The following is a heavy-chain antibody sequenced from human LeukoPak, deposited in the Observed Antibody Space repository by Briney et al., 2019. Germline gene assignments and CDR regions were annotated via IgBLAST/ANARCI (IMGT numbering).Heavy chain of an antibody. CDR1: GGTFSSYA. D-gene: IGHD4-23*01. Sequence: ASVKVSCKASGGTFSSYAISWVRQAPGQGLEWMGGIIPIFGTANYAQKFQGRVTITADESTSTAYMELSSLRSEDTAVYYCARDLWETTVVPTPNHYGMDVWGQGTTVTVSS. J-gene: IGHJ6*02. CDR2: IIPIFGTA. V-gene: IGHV1-69*13. CDR3: ARDLWETTVVPTPNHYGMDV.